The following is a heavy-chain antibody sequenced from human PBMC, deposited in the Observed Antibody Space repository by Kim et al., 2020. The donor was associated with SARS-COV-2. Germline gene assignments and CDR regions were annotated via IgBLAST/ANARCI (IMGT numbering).Heavy chain of an antibody. CDR2: NPNRGGP. V-gene: IGHV1-2*02. CDR3: SRGYDY. J-gene: IGHJ4*02. Sequence: NPNRGGPNYAQTFQARVTMTSDTSISTAYMELSRLRSDDTAVYYCSRGYDYWGQGTLVTVSS.